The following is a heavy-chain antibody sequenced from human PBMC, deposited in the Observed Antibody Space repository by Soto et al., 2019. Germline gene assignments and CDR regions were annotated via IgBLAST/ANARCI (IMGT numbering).Heavy chain of an antibody. CDR1: GGSISSSSYY. J-gene: IGHJ6*02. CDR3: ARVTMVCGRRPGDYYYGMDV. CDR2: IYYSGST. D-gene: IGHD3-10*01. Sequence: SETLSLTCTVSGGSISSSSYYWGWIRQPPGKGLEWIGSIYYSGSTYYNPSLKSRVTISVDTSKNQFSLKLSSVTAADTAVYYCARVTMVCGRRPGDYYYGMDVWGHGTTVTVSS. V-gene: IGHV4-39*01.